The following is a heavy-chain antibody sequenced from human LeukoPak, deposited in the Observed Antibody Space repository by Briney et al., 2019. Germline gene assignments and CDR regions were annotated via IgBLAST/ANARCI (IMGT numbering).Heavy chain of an antibody. V-gene: IGHV3-30*02. CDR1: GFTFSGYG. CDR2: IRSDGSVK. D-gene: IGHD3-10*01. CDR3: AREAMVRGVNWFDP. Sequence: GGSLRLSCAASGFTFSGYGIHWVRQAPGKGLEWVSFIRSDGSVKYYADSVRGRFTISRDNSKNTLYLQMNSLRAEDTAVYYCAREAMVRGVNWFDPWGQGTLVTVSS. J-gene: IGHJ5*02.